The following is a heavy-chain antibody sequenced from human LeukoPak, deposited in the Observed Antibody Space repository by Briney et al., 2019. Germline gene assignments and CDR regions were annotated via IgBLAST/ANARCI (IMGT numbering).Heavy chain of an antibody. V-gene: IGHV3-7*01. D-gene: IGHD3-3*01. CDR3: ARGGTYYDFWSGYYYEPIFDY. CDR2: IKQDGSEK. CDR1: GFTFSSYW. J-gene: IGHJ4*02. Sequence: GGSLRLSCAASGFTFSSYWMSWVRQAPGKGLEWVANIKQDGSEKYYVDSVKGRFTISRDNAKNSLYLQMSSLRAEDTAVYYCARGGTYYDFWSGYYYEPIFDYWGQGTLVTVSS.